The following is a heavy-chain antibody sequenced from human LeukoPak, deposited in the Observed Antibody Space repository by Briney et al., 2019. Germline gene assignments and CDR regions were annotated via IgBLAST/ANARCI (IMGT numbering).Heavy chain of an antibody. CDR2: ISGSGGST. J-gene: IGHJ6*02. V-gene: IGHV3-23*01. CDR1: GFTFSSYA. Sequence: GGSLRLSCAASGFTFSSYAMGWVRQAPGKGLEWVSAISGSGGSTYYADSVKGRFTISGDNSKNTLYLQMNSLRAEDTAVYYCARDDYDILTGPYYYYGMDVWGQGTTGTVSS. CDR3: ARDDYDILTGPYYYYGMDV. D-gene: IGHD3-9*01.